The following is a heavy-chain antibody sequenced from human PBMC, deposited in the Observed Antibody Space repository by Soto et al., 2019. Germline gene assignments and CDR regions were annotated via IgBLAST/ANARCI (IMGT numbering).Heavy chain of an antibody. CDR2: IRGGGGST. CDR1: GFTFGNYG. CDR3: AKGLRVVVTVISPDDAFKA. Sequence: EVKLLESGGGLVQPGGSLRLSCAASGFTFGNYGINWVRQAPGKGLEWVSGIRGGGGSTYYADSVKGRFTISRDPSKNTVFLEMNSLTAEDTAVYYCAKGLRVVVTVISPDDAFKAWGQGTLVAVSS. V-gene: IGHV3-23*01. J-gene: IGHJ3*01. D-gene: IGHD2-21*02.